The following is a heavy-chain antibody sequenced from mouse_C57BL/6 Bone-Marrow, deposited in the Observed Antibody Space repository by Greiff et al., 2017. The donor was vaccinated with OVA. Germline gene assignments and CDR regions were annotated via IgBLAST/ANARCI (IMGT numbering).Heavy chain of an antibody. J-gene: IGHJ3*01. CDR3: ARNYDYDAWFAY. D-gene: IGHD2-4*01. CDR1: GFNIKNTY. Sequence: VQLQQSVAELVRPGASVKLSCTASGFNIKNTYMHWVKQRPEQGLEWIGRFDPANGNTKYAPKFQGRATITADTSSNTAYLQLSSLTSEDTAIYCCARNYDYDAWFAYWGQGTLVTVSA. V-gene: IGHV14-3*01. CDR2: FDPANGNT.